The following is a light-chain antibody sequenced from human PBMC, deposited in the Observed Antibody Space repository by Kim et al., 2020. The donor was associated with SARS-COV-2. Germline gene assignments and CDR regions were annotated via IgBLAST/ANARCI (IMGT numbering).Light chain of an antibody. CDR3: LQFSVYPRT. Sequence: AAVGDRVTITCRASQGMSSYLAWYQQNPGNASKLLIYDASTLASGVPSRFSGGGSGTAFTLTISGLQPEDFATYYCLQFSVYPRTFGQGTKVDIK. V-gene: IGKV1-9*01. J-gene: IGKJ1*01. CDR1: QGMSSY. CDR2: DAS.